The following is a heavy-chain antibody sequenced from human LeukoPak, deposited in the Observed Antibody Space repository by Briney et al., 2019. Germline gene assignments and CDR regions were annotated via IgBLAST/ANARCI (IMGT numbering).Heavy chain of an antibody. V-gene: IGHV4-4*09. CDR3: ARSRQDLDYYGSGSYYWFDP. CDR1: GGSISSYY. Sequence: SETLSLTCTVSGGSISSYYWSWIRQPPEKGLEWIGYIYTSGSTNYNPSLKSRVTISVDTSKNQFSLKLSSVTAADTAVYYCARSRQDLDYYGSGSYYWFDPWGQGTLVTVSS. D-gene: IGHD3-10*01. CDR2: IYTSGST. J-gene: IGHJ5*02.